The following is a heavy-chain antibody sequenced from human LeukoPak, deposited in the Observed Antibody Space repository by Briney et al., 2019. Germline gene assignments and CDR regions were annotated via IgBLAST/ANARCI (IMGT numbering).Heavy chain of an antibody. V-gene: IGHV3-21*01. CDR1: GFTFSSYS. CDR3: ASYGPRGFDY. D-gene: IGHD3-10*01. CDR2: ISSSSSYT. Sequence: GGSLRLSCAASGFTFSSYSMNWVRQAPGKGLEWVSSISSSSSYTYYADSVKGRFTISRDNAKNSLYLQMNSLRAEDTAVYYCASYGPRGFDYWGQGTLVTVSS. J-gene: IGHJ4*02.